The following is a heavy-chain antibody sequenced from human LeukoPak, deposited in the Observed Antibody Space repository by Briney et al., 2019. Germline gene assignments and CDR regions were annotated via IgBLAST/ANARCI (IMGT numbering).Heavy chain of an antibody. V-gene: IGHV3-23*01. D-gene: IGHD3-16*01. CDR2: ISGSGGST. Sequence: GGSLRLSCAASGFTFTSDGMSWVRQAPGQGLEWVSAISGSGGSTYYADSVKGRFTISRDNAKNTLYLQMNSLRAEDTAVYYCAKDLLGVCGSWRFDYWGQGTLVTVSS. CDR1: GFTFTSDG. J-gene: IGHJ4*02. CDR3: AKDLLGVCGSWRFDY.